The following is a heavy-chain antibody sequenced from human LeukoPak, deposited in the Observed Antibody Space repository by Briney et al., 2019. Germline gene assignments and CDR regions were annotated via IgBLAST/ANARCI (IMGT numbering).Heavy chain of an antibody. CDR1: GYTFTSYG. Sequence: ASVKVSCKASGYTFTSYGISWVRQAPGQGLEWMGWISAYNGNTNYAQKLQGRVTMTTDTSTSTAYMELRSLRSDDTAVYYCARADVGYCSSTSCTAFDYWGQGTLVTVS. V-gene: IGHV1-18*01. CDR2: ISAYNGNT. CDR3: ARADVGYCSSTSCTAFDY. J-gene: IGHJ4*02. D-gene: IGHD2-2*03.